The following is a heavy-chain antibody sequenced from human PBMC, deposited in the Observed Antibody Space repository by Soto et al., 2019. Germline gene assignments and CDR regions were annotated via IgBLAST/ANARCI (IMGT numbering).Heavy chain of an antibody. D-gene: IGHD2-2*01. CDR1: GFTFSDHY. J-gene: IGHJ6*02. Sequence: GGSLKLSCAASGFTFSDHYMDWVRQAPGKGLEWVGRARNKANRYTTEYAASVKGRFTISRDDSKNSLYLQMNSLKAEDTAVYYCARYCSSTSCSSLYYYFGMDVWGQGTTVTVS. V-gene: IGHV3-72*01. CDR2: ARNKANRYTT. CDR3: ARYCSSTSCSSLYYYFGMDV.